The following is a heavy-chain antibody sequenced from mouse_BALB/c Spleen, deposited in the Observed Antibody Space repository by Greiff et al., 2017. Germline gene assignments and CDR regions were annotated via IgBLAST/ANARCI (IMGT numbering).Heavy chain of an antibody. V-gene: IGHV1-63*02. D-gene: IGHD1-1*01. CDR2: IYPGGGYT. Sequence: QVQLKQSGAELVRPGTSVKISCKASGYTFTNYWLGWVKQRPGHGLEWIGDIYPGGGYTNYNEKFKGKATLTADTSSSTAYMQLSSLTSEDSAVYFCARGGNYGGNFDYWGQGTTLTVSS. J-gene: IGHJ2*01. CDR1: GYTFTNYW. CDR3: ARGGNYGGNFDY.